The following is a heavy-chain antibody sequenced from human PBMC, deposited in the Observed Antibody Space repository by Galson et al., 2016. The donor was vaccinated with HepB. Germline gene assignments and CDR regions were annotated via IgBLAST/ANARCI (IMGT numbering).Heavy chain of an antibody. D-gene: IGHD3-16*01. CDR3: ARDREGAEAATSLGLGFYYHYYMDV. CDR2: IYNSGRT. CDR1: GFSVSSNY. Sequence: SLRLSCAASGFSVSSNYMNWFRQAPGKGLEWVSIIYNSGRTYYADSVKGRFTISRDNSKNTLYLQMNRLRAEDTAVYYCARDREGAEAATSLGLGFYYHYYMDVWGTGTTVTVSS. J-gene: IGHJ6*03. V-gene: IGHV3-53*01.